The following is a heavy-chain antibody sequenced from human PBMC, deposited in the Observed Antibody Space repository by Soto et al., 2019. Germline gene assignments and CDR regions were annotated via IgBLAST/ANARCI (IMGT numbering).Heavy chain of an antibody. J-gene: IGHJ6*02. D-gene: IGHD3-10*01. V-gene: IGHV4-31*03. Sequence: QVQLQESGPGLVKPSQTLSLTCTVSGGSISSGGYYWSWIRQHPGKGLEWIGYIYYSGSTYYNPSLRSRVTTSVDTSKNRFSLTLSSVTAADTAVYYCARDYYGSGRYYYYGMDVWGQGTTVPVSS. CDR2: IYYSGST. CDR3: ARDYYGSGRYYYYGMDV. CDR1: GGSISSGGYY.